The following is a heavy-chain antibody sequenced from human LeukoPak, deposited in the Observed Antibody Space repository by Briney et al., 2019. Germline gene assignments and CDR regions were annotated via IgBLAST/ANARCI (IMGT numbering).Heavy chain of an antibody. J-gene: IGHJ4*02. CDR3: ANIAVAGTVGLDY. V-gene: IGHV3-30*18. Sequence: GGSLRLSCAASGFTFSSYGMHWVRQAPGKGLEWVAVISYDGSNKYYADSVKGRFTISRDNSKNTLYLQMNSLRAEDTAVYYCANIAVAGTVGLDYWGQGTLVTVSS. CDR1: GFTFSSYG. D-gene: IGHD6-19*01. CDR2: ISYDGSNK.